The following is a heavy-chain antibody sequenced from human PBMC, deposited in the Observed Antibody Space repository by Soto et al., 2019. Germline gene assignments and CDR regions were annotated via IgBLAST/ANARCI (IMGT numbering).Heavy chain of an antibody. Sequence: GESLKISCKGSGYSFTTSWIGWVRQMPGKGLEWMGIIYPIDSDTRYSPSFQGQVTISVDKSISTACLQWSSLRASDSAMYYCAIFGSGSPYFDYWGQGTLVTVSS. V-gene: IGHV5-51*01. CDR3: AIFGSGSPYFDY. J-gene: IGHJ4*02. CDR1: GYSFTTSW. D-gene: IGHD3-10*01. CDR2: IYPIDSDT.